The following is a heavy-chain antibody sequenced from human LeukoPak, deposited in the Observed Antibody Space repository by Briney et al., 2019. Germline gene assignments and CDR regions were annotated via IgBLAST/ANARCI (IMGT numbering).Heavy chain of an antibody. J-gene: IGHJ4*02. CDR3: TTNYYGSGRFFDY. CDR1: GFTFSNAW. CDR2: IKSKTDGGTT. D-gene: IGHD3-10*01. V-gene: IGHV3-15*01. Sequence: GGSLRLSCAASGFTFSNAWMSWVRQAPGKGLEWVDRIKSKTDGGTTDYAAPVKGRFTISRDDSKNTLYLQMNSLKTEDTAVYYCTTNYYGSGRFFDYWGQGTLVTVSS.